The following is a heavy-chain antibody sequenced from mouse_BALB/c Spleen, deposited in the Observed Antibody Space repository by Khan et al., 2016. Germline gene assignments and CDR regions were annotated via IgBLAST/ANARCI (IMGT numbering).Heavy chain of an antibody. CDR1: GYTFTNYG. CDR2: INTYTEEP. V-gene: IGHV9-1*02. Sequence: QIQLVQSGPELKKPGETVKISCKASGYTFTNYGMNWVKRAPGKVLKWMGWINTYTEEPTYADDFKGRFAFSLETSASTAYLQIINIKKADMATYYCARSEDDGNDYWGQGTTLTVSS. CDR3: ARSEDDGNDY. J-gene: IGHJ2*01. D-gene: IGHD1-2*01.